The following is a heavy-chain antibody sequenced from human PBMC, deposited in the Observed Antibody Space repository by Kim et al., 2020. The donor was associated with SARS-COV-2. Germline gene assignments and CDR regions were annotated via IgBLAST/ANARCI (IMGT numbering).Heavy chain of an antibody. CDR3: ARSAAGGTIDY. D-gene: IGHD6-13*01. V-gene: IGHV4-34*01. Sequence: TNYNPSLKSRVTISVDPSKNQFSLKVTSVTAADTAVYFCARSAAGGTIDYWGQGTLVTVSS. J-gene: IGHJ4*02. CDR2: T.